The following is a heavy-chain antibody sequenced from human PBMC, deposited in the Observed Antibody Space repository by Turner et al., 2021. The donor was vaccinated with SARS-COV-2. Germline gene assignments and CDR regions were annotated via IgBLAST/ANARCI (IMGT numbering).Heavy chain of an antibody. V-gene: IGHV1-8*01. CDR3: ARGLMGWELPQVYYYYSMDV. CDR1: GYTFTSYD. Sequence: QVQLVQSGAEVTKPGASVKVSCKASGYTFTSYDINWVRKATGQGLEWMGWMNSNMGNTYYAQKFQGGVTMTRNTSISTAYLELRSLRSEDTAVYYCARGLMGWELPQVYYYYSMDVWGQGTTVTVSS. D-gene: IGHD1-26*01. J-gene: IGHJ6*02. CDR2: MNSNMGNT.